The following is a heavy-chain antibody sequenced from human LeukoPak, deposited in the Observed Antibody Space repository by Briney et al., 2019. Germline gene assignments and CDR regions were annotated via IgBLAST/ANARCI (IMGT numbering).Heavy chain of an antibody. Sequence: PSETLSLTCTVSGGSISSSSYYWGWVRQPPGKGLEWIGSVYYTGASYYNPSLKSRVTISIDTSKNHFSLNLTSVTAADTAVYYCARGAPPQNWGQGALVTVSS. J-gene: IGHJ4*02. CDR2: VYYTGAS. V-gene: IGHV4-39*07. CDR1: GGSISSSSYY. CDR3: ARGAPPQN.